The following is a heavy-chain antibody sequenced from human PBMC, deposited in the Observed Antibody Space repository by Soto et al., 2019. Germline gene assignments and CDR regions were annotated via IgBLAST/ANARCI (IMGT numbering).Heavy chain of an antibody. D-gene: IGHD1-26*01. J-gene: IGHJ4*02. V-gene: IGHV5-51*01. CDR3: ARPSGALTSASVY. CDR2: IYPGDSDA. Sequence: GESLTISYKGSGYSFTRYWIGLVCQMPGKGLEWMVIIYPGDSDARYSPSFQGQVTISADKSISTAYLQWSSLNAPDTAMYHSARPSGALTSASVYSGQGTLVTVPS. CDR1: GYSFTRYW.